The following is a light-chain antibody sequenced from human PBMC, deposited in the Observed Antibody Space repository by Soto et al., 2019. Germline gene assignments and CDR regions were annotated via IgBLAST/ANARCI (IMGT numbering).Light chain of an antibody. V-gene: IGKV1-27*01. CDR1: QGISNY. CDR3: QKYNGAPVW. CDR2: AAS. J-gene: IGKJ1*01. Sequence: DIQKTQSPSSLSASVGDRVTITCRASQGISNYLAWYQQKPGKVPKLLIYAASTLQSGVPSRFSGSGSGTDFTLTISSLQPEDVATYYCQKYNGAPVWFGQGTKVEVK.